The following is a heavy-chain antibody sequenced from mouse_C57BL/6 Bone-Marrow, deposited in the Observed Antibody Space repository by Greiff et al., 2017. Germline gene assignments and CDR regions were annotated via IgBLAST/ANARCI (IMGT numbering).Heavy chain of an antibody. CDR3: ARHGGYYGNWYFDV. Sequence: EVMLVESGGDLVKPGGSLKLSCAASGFTFSSYGMSWVRQTPDKRLEWVATISSGGSYTYYPDSVKGRFTISRDNAKKTLYLQMSSLKSEDTAMYYCARHGGYYGNWYFDVWGTGTTVTVSS. D-gene: IGHD2-1*01. J-gene: IGHJ1*03. CDR2: ISSGGSYT. CDR1: GFTFSSYG. V-gene: IGHV5-6*01.